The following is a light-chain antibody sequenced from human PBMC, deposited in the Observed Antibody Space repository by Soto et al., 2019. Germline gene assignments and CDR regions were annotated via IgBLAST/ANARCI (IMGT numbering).Light chain of an antibody. J-gene: IGLJ1*01. Sequence: QSVLTQPASVSGSPGQSITISCTGTSSDVGGYIYVSWYQQHPGKAPKLMIYDVTSRPSGVSYRFSGSKSGNTASLTISGLQAEDEADYYCSSYTTSSSYFFGTGTKLTVL. CDR2: DVT. CDR1: SSDVGGYIY. V-gene: IGLV2-14*01. CDR3: SSYTTSSSYF.